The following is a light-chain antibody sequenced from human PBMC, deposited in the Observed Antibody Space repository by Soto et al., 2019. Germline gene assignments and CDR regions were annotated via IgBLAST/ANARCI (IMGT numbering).Light chain of an antibody. Sequence: MTQCPASLSASIGDRATLSCGAGQGVTTNFAWYQQKSGQSPRLLIYDVSIRATGVPARFSGTGSETDFTLTISGLQSEDSAVYFCQQYNNWPFSFGQGTRLEIK. CDR3: QQYNNWPFS. CDR1: QGVTTN. CDR2: DVS. J-gene: IGKJ5*01. V-gene: IGKV3-15*01.